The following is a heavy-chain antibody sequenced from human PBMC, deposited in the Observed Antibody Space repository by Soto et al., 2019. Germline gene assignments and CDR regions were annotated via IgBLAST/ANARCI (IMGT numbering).Heavy chain of an antibody. D-gene: IGHD4-17*01. J-gene: IGHJ4*02. CDR1: GGSISSSSYY. CDR2: IYYSGST. Sequence: SETLSLTCTVSGGSISSSSYYWGWIRQPPGKGLEWIGSIYYSGSTYYNPSLKSRVTISVDTSKNQFSLKLSSVTAADTAVYYCARLYGDYNNFDYWGQGTLVTVSS. CDR3: ARLYGDYNNFDY. V-gene: IGHV4-39*01.